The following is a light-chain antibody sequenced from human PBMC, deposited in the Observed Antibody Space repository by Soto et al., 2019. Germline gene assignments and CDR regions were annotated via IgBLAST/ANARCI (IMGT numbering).Light chain of an antibody. J-gene: IGKJ2*01. CDR2: GAS. CDR3: QQSYSTPYT. CDR1: QSIASY. V-gene: IGKV1-39*01. Sequence: DIQMTQSPSSLSASVGDRVTITCRASQSIASYVNWYHQKPGKAPKLLIYGASSLQSGVPSRFTGSESGTDFTLTISSLQPEDFATYYCQQSYSTPYTFGQGTRLEI.